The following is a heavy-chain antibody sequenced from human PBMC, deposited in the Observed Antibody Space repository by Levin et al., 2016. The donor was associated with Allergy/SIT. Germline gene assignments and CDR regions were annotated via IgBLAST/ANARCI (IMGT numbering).Heavy chain of an antibody. D-gene: IGHD3-9*01. CDR2: INSGGVT. J-gene: IGHJ4*02. Sequence: GESLKISCAASGFTFSSYAMRWVRQAPGKGLEWVSTINSGGVTDYADSVQGRFTISRDNSKNTLYLQMNSLRAEDTAVYYCAIPLWDDWPPGMSYWGQGTLVTVSS. CDR3: AIPLWDDWPPGMSY. V-gene: IGHV3-23*01. CDR1: GFTFSSYA.